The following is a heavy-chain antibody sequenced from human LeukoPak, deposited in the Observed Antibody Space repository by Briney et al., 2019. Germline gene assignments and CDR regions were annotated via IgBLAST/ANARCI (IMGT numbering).Heavy chain of an antibody. CDR3: ARLGGWTWFDP. V-gene: IGHV4-4*09. CDR2: IYTSGST. CDR1: GGSISSFY. D-gene: IGHD3/OR15-3a*01. Sequence: IPSETLSLTCTVSGGSISSFYRSWIRQPPGKGLEWIGYIYTSGSTNYNPSLKSRVTISVDTSKNQLSLKLSSVNAAETAVYYCARLGGWTWFDPWGHGTLVTVSS. J-gene: IGHJ5*02.